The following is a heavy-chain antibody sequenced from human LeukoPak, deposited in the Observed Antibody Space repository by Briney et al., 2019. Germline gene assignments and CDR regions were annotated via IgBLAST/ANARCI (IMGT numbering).Heavy chain of an antibody. Sequence: PGGSLRLSCAASGFTFSSYEMNWVRQAPGKGLEWVSAISGSGGSTYYADSVKGRFTISRDNSKNTLYLQMNSLRAEDTAVYYCAKVCRHDYYGSGSYYSQILDPLDYWGQGTLVTVSS. J-gene: IGHJ4*02. V-gene: IGHV3-23*01. CDR1: GFTFSSYE. D-gene: IGHD3-10*01. CDR2: ISGSGGST. CDR3: AKVCRHDYYGSGSYYSQILDPLDY.